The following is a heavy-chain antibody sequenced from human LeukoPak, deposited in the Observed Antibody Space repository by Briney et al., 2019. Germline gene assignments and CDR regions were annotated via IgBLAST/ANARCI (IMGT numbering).Heavy chain of an antibody. CDR1: GFTFSDYY. CDR3: ARDKFHGDYLSKYYYGMDV. D-gene: IGHD4-17*01. Sequence: GGSLRLSCAASGFTFSDYYMSWIRQAPGKGLEWVSYISSSGSTIHYADSVKGRFTISRDNAKNSLYLQMNSLRAEGTAVYYCARDKFHGDYLSKYYYGMDVWGQGTTVTVS. J-gene: IGHJ6*02. CDR2: ISSSGSTI. V-gene: IGHV3-11*01.